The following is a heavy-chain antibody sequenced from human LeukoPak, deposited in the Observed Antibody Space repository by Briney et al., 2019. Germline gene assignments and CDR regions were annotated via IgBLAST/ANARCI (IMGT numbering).Heavy chain of an antibody. V-gene: IGHV3-23*01. Sequence: GGSLRLSCTASGFTFSSYAMNWVRQAPGKGLEWVSGIGAGGTFTYYADSVKGRFTISRDNSRNTLYLQMNSLRADDTAVYYCAKDLDYTASRYYFDYWGQGTLVTVSS. CDR1: GFTFSSYA. D-gene: IGHD4-11*01. CDR3: AKDLDYTASRYYFDY. J-gene: IGHJ4*02. CDR2: IGAGGTFT.